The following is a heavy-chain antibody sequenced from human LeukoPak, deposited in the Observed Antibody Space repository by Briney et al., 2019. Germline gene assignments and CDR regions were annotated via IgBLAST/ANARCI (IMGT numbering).Heavy chain of an antibody. CDR1: GFTFSDYN. CDR2: MSRSGDII. D-gene: IGHD3-22*01. Sequence: GGSLRLSCAASGFTFSDYNMNWVRQVPGKGLESVSYMSRSGDIIYYADSVKGRFTISRDNSKNTLYLQMNSLRAEDTAVYYCAKDIYYYDSRGYYYNAFDIWGQGTMVTVSS. J-gene: IGHJ3*02. CDR3: AKDIYYYDSRGYYYNAFDI. V-gene: IGHV3-23*01.